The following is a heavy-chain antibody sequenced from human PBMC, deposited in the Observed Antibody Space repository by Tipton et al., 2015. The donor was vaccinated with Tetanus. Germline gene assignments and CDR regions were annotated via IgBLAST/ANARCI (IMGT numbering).Heavy chain of an antibody. CDR1: GFSFNDAW. D-gene: IGHD4/OR15-4a*01. J-gene: IGHJ4*02. CDR2: IKSIIDGTT. CDR3: TTARTANYGTGGSRLFFPFLDY. V-gene: IGHV3-15*01. Sequence: SLRLSCAASGFSFNDAWMSWVRQAPGQGLEWVGLIKSIIDGTTDYAALVHGRFTISRDASKNTLYLQMISLNTEDTAVYYCTTARTANYGTGGSRLFFPFLDYGGQGALVTVSS.